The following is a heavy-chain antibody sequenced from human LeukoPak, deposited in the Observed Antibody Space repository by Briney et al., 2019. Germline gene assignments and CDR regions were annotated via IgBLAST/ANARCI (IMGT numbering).Heavy chain of an antibody. CDR2: INADDFRT. J-gene: IGHJ4*02. CDR3: ARDPWGALGY. Sequence: GGSLRLSCAASGFTFSTYAMSWVRQAPGKGLEWVSGINADDFRTYYADSVKGRFTISRDNSENTLSLQMNSLRAEDTAVYYCARDPWGALGYWGLGTLVTVSS. V-gene: IGHV3-23*01. CDR1: GFTFSTYA. D-gene: IGHD1-26*01.